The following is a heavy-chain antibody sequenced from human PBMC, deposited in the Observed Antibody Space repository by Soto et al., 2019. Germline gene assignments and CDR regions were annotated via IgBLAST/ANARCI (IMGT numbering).Heavy chain of an antibody. CDR1: GFTFSSYA. V-gene: IGHV3-33*01. J-gene: IGHJ4*02. CDR3: ARDWNSYGSPYYLDY. D-gene: IGHD5-18*01. CDR2: TWYDGTSK. Sequence: QVQLVESGGGVVQPGRSLRLSCAASGFTFSSYAMHWVRQAPGKRLEWVAVTWYDGTSKYYADSVKGRFTISRDNSKYALFLEMNSLRVEDSAVYYCARDWNSYGSPYYLDYWRQGSLVTVSS.